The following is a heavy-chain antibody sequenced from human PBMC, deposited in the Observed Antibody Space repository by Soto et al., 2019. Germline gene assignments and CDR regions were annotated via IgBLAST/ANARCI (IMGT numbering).Heavy chain of an antibody. CDR2: ISYDGSNK. CDR1: GVTFSSYA. Sequence: GGSLRLSCASSGVTFSSYAMHWVRQAPGKGLEWVAVISYDGSNKYYADSVKGRFTISRDNSKNTLYLQMNSLRSEDTAVYYCARDCFGIAAAGQRVYYYYYMDVWGKGTTVTVSS. CDR3: ARDCFGIAAAGQRVYYYYYMDV. J-gene: IGHJ6*03. V-gene: IGHV3-30-3*01. D-gene: IGHD6-13*01.